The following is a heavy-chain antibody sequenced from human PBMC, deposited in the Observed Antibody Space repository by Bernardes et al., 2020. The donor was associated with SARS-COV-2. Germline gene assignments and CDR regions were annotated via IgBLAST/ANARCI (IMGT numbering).Heavy chain of an antibody. CDR1: GFTFSTYG. V-gene: IGHV3-23*01. CDR3: ARDLAQYYYDSAGHYLDR. CDR2: ISGTGRST. J-gene: IGHJ4*02. Sequence: GGSLRLSCAASGFTFSTYGMSWVRQAPGKGLEWVSAISGTGRSTYYADSVKGRFTISRDTSRNTLYLQINSLRGDDTAVYYCARDLAQYYYDSAGHYLDRWGQGTVVTVSS. D-gene: IGHD3-22*01.